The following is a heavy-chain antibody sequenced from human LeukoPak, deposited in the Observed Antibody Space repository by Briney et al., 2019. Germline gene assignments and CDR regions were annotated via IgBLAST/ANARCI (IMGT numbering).Heavy chain of an antibody. Sequence: GGSLRLSCAASGFTFSNYWMSWVRQAPGKGLEWVANIKQDGSEEVYVDSLKGRFTISRDNAKNSLFLQMNTLRAEDTAAYYCARDPYSSTWSYGMDVWGQGTTVTVSS. D-gene: IGHD6-6*01. CDR1: GFTFSNYW. V-gene: IGHV3-7*05. CDR3: ARDPYSSTWSYGMDV. J-gene: IGHJ6*02. CDR2: IKQDGSEE.